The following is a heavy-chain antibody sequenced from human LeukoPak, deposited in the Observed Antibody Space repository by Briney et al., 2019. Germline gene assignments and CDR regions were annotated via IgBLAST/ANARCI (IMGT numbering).Heavy chain of an antibody. CDR3: ARGGYCSSTSCSTVDY. V-gene: IGHV3-7*01. CDR1: GFTFSSYW. Sequence: GGSLRLSCAASGFTFSSYWMSWVRQAPGKGLEWVANIKQDGSEKYYVDSVKGRFTISRDNAKNSLYLQMNSLRAEDTAVYYCARGGYCSSTSCSTVDYWGQGTLVTVSS. CDR2: IKQDGSEK. J-gene: IGHJ4*02. D-gene: IGHD2-2*01.